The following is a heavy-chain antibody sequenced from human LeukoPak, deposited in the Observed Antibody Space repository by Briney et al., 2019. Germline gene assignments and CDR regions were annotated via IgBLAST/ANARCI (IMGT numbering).Heavy chain of an antibody. Sequence: ASVKVSCKASGYNFTSSFIHWVRQAPGQGLEWMGIINPTSGSTSSAQKFQGRVTMNRDTSTSTVYMELSSLKSEDTAVYFCARAVRGFSSHFSGSLPQRRKHSPLFDYWGQGTLVTVSS. CDR1: GYNFTSSF. D-gene: IGHD3-10*01. CDR2: INPTSGST. CDR3: ARAVRGFSSHFSGSLPQRRKHSPLFDY. J-gene: IGHJ4*02. V-gene: IGHV1-46*01.